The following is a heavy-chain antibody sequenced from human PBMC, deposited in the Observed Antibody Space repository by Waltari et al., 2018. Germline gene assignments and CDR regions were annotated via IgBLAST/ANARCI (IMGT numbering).Heavy chain of an antibody. V-gene: IGHV3-74*01. CDR3: ASWKFCTGGNCYGWGY. J-gene: IGHJ4*02. CDR1: GFTFSRYW. Sequence: EVPLVESGGGLVQPGRSLRLSCAASGFTFSRYWMHWVRRVPGKGVVGVSRMNSDGGSTGYADSVKGLFTISRDNAKSTLYLQISSLRADDSAVYYCASWKFCTGGNCYGWGYWGQGTLVTVSS. CDR2: MNSDGGST. D-gene: IGHD2-15*01.